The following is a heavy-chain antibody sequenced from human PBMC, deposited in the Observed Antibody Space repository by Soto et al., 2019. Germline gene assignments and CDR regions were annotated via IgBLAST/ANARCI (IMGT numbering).Heavy chain of an antibody. CDR1: GGSFSGYY. D-gene: IGHD5-18*01. Sequence: SETLSLTCAVYGGSFSGYYWSWIRQPPGKGLEWIGEINHSGSTNYNPSLKSRVTISVDTSKNQFSLKLSSVTAADTAVYYCANKPVDTAMAPPFDYWGQGTLVTVSS. CDR3: ANKPVDTAMAPPFDY. J-gene: IGHJ4*02. CDR2: INHSGST. V-gene: IGHV4-34*01.